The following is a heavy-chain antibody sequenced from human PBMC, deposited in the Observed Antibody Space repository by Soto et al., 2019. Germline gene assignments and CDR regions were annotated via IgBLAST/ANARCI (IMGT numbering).Heavy chain of an antibody. D-gene: IGHD3-22*01. CDR3: ARCGSGYCDAFDI. V-gene: IGHV1-18*01. CDR2: ISAYNGNT. CDR1: GYTFTSYG. Sequence: QVQLVQSGAEVKKPGASVKVSCKASGYTFTSYGISWVRQAPGQGLEWMGWISAYNGNTNYAQKLHGRVTMTTDTPTSKACMELRSLRSDATAVYYCARCGSGYCDAFDIWGQGTMVTVSS. J-gene: IGHJ3*02.